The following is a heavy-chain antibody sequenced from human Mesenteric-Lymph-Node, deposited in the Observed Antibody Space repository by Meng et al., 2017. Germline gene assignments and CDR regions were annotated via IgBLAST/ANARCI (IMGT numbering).Heavy chain of an antibody. J-gene: IGHJ4*02. Sequence: GESLKISCAASGFTFSSYAMHWVRQAPGKGLEWVAVISYDGSNKYYADSVKGRFTISRDNSKNTLYLQMNSLRAEDTAVYYCARELYCSSTSCSVWGQGTLVTVSS. CDR1: GFTFSSYA. CDR2: ISYDGSNK. V-gene: IGHV3-30*04. D-gene: IGHD2-2*01. CDR3: ARELYCSSTSCSV.